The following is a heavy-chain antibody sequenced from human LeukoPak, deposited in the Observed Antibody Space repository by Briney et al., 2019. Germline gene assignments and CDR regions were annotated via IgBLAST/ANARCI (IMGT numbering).Heavy chain of an antibody. CDR2: ISASGSGT. V-gene: IGHV3-23*01. Sequence: GGSLRLSCAASGLTFSSYSMSWVRQAPGKGLFWVSGISASGSGTYYADSVKGRFTISRDNSKNTQYLEMNSLRAEDTALYYCARAYVKRYYFDYWGQGTLVTVSS. J-gene: IGHJ4*02. D-gene: IGHD3-16*01. CDR1: GLTFSSYS. CDR3: ARAYVKRYYFDY.